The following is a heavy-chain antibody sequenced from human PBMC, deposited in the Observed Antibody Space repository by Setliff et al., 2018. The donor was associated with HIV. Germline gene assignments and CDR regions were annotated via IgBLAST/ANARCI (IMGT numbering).Heavy chain of an antibody. CDR1: GGSFRSCHWY. V-gene: IGHV4-39*01. J-gene: IGHJ4*02. Sequence: PSETLSLTCTVSGGSFRSCHWYWGWIRQRPGKGRGWIGNIHYGGFFWYSPSLKSRVTISVDKSKNQFSLKLSSVTAPDTAVYYCARPDLGTGGGSGFDHWGQGTRVTVSS. D-gene: IGHD2-8*02. CDR2: IHYGGFF. CDR3: ARPDLGTGGGSGFDH.